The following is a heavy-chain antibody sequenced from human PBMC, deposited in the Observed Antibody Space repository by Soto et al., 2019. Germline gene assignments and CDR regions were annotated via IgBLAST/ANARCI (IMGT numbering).Heavy chain of an antibody. J-gene: IGHJ6*03. CDR2: ISYDGSNK. CDR3: VTSLPDYYMDV. V-gene: IGHV3-30*03. CDR1: GFTFSSYG. D-gene: IGHD2-15*01. Sequence: GGSLRLSCAASGFTFSSYGMHWVRQAPGKGLEWVAVISYDGSNKYYADSVKGRFTISRDNSKNTLYLQMNSLRAEDTAVYYCVTSLPDYYMDVWGKGTTVTVSS.